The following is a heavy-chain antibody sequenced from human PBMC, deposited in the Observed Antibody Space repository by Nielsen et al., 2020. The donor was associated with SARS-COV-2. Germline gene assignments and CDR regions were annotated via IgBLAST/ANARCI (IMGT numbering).Heavy chain of an antibody. J-gene: IGHJ4*02. CDR2: ISYDGSNK. CDR1: GFTFSSYG. D-gene: IGHD3-10*01. V-gene: IGHV3-30*03. CDR3: ARDLRLGEEVDH. Sequence: GGSLRLSCAASGFTFSSYGMHWVRQAPGKGLEWVAVISYDGSNKYYADSVKGRFTISRDNSKNTLYLQMNSLRAEDTAVYYCARDLRLGEEVDHWGQGTLVTVSS.